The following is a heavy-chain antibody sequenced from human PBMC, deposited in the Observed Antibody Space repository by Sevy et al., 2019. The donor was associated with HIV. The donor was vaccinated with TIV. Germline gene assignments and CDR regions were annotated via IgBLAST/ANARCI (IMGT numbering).Heavy chain of an antibody. J-gene: IGHJ3*02. V-gene: IGHV3-23*01. Sequence: GGSLRLSCAASGFTFSSYAMSWVRQAPGKGLEWVSAISGSGGSTYYAESVKGRFTITRDNSKNTQYLQMNSLRAEDTAVYYCAKDQWGDSSGYYYFGAFDIWGQGTMVTVSS. CDR2: ISGSGGST. D-gene: IGHD3-22*01. CDR3: AKDQWGDSSGYYYFGAFDI. CDR1: GFTFSSYA.